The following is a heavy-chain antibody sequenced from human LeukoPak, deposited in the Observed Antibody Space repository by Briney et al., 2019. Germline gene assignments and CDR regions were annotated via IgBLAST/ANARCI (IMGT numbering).Heavy chain of an antibody. CDR2: INPNGGST. Sequence: ASVTVSFTASGYTFTTYYMHWVRQAPGQGLEWMGIINPNGGSTSYAQKFQGRATLTRDMSTSTVYMELSSLRSDDTAVYFCTRGARRSASGDYFDYWGQGTLVTVSS. CDR1: GYTFTTYY. J-gene: IGHJ4*02. CDR3: TRGARRSASGDYFDY. V-gene: IGHV1-46*01. D-gene: IGHD6-25*01.